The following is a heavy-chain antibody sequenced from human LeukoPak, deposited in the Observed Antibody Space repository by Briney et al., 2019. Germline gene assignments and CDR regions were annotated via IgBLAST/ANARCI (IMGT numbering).Heavy chain of an antibody. CDR3: AKLVSSSSWYSDY. D-gene: IGHD6-13*01. CDR1: GFTFSSYA. V-gene: IGHV3-23*01. Sequence: QPGGSLRLSCAASGFTFSSYAMSWVRQAPGKGLEWVSAISGGSTYYADSVKGRFTISRDNSKNTLYLQMNSLRAEGTAVYYCAKLVSSSSWYSDYWGQGTLVTVSS. J-gene: IGHJ4*02. CDR2: ISGGST.